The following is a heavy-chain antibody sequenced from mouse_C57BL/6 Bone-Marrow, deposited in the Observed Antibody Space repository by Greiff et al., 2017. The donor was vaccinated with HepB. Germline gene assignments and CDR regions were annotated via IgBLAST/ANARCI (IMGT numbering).Heavy chain of an antibody. CDR3: AREERFYDYDDFDY. CDR2: ISDGGSYT. J-gene: IGHJ3*01. CDR1: GFTFSSYA. D-gene: IGHD2-4*01. Sequence: VQLKESGGGLVKPGGSLKLSCAASGFTFSSYAMSWVRQTPEKRLEWVATISDGGSYTYYPDNVKGRFTISRDNAKNNLYLQMSHLKSEDTAMYYCAREERFYDYDDFDYWGQGTLVTVSA. V-gene: IGHV5-4*01.